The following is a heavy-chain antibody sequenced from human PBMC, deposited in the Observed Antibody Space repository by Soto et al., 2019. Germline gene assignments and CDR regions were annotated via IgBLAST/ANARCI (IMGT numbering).Heavy chain of an antibody. CDR2: IIPIFGTA. CDR1: GGTFSSYA. D-gene: IGHD6-13*01. CDR3: ARDATYSSSWYSYNWFDP. J-gene: IGHJ5*02. V-gene: IGHV1-69*13. Sequence: SVKVSCKASGGTFSSYAISWVRQAPGQGLEWMGGIIPIFGTANYAQKFQGRVTITADESTSTAYMELSSLRSEDTAVYYCARDATYSSSWYSYNWFDPWGQGTLVTVPQ.